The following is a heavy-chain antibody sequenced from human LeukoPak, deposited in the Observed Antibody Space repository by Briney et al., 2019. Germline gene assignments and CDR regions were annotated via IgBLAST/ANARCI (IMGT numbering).Heavy chain of an antibody. CDR1: GFSFTTCW. CDR3: AKLAKYFYGSETYYFFEH. J-gene: IGHJ4*02. CDR2: IKQDGTEK. V-gene: IGHV3-7*01. Sequence: PGESLRLSCAASGFSFTTCWMSWVRQAPGKGLEWVANIKQDGTEKYYVDPVKGRFTISRDNAKNSLYLQMNSLRVEDTAVYYCAKLAKYFYGSETYYFFEHWGQGTPVTASS. D-gene: IGHD3-10*01.